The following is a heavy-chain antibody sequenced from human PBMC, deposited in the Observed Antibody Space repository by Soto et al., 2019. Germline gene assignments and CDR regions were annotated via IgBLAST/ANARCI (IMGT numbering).Heavy chain of an antibody. CDR3: ARQHIAELYYYGMDV. CDR2: ISSSSSYI. CDR1: GFTFSSYS. Sequence: GGSLRLSCAASGFTFSSYSMNWVRQAPGKGLEWVSSISSSSSYIYYADSVKGRFTISRDNAKNSLYLQMNSLRAEDTAVYYCARQHIAELYYYGMDVWGQGTTVTVSS. J-gene: IGHJ6*02. V-gene: IGHV3-21*01. D-gene: IGHD6-13*01.